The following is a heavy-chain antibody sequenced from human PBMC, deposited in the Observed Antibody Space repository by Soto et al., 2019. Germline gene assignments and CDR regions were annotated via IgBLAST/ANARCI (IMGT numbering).Heavy chain of an antibody. J-gene: IGHJ5*02. D-gene: IGHD3-10*01. V-gene: IGHV3-30*18. Sequence: PVGSLRLSCASSVFTFSSYGMHCVRHSPGKWLEWVAVISYDGSNKYYADSVKGRFTISRDNSKNTLYLQMNSLRAEDTAVYHCAKDLFSSGSGGIEWFDPWGQGSLVTVSS. CDR2: ISYDGSNK. CDR3: AKDLFSSGSGGIEWFDP. CDR1: VFTFSSYG.